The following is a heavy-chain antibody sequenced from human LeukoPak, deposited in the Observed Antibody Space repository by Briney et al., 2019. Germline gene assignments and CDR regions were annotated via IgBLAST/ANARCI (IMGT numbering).Heavy chain of an antibody. V-gene: IGHV1-2*02. Sequence: ASVKVSCKASGYTFTGYYMHWVRQAPGQGLEWMGWINPNSGGTNYAQKFQGRVTMTRDTSISTAYMELSSLTSDDTAVYYCARDLRGSYELFGYWGQGTLVTVSS. J-gene: IGHJ4*02. CDR1: GYTFTGYY. D-gene: IGHD1-26*01. CDR3: ARDLRGSYELFGY. CDR2: INPNSGGT.